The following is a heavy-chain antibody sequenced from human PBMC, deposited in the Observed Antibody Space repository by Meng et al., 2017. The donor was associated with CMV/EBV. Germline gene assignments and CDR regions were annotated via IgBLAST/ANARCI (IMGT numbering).Heavy chain of an antibody. J-gene: IGHJ6*02. Sequence: GESLKISWAASGFTFSDYYMSWIRQAPGKGLEWVSYISSSGSTIYYADSVKGRFTISRDNAKNSLYLQMNSLRAEDTAVYYCARDRSQYCGGDCYYPYYYYGMDVWGQGTTVTVSS. V-gene: IGHV3-11*01. D-gene: IGHD2-21*01. CDR3: ARDRSQYCGGDCYYPYYYYGMDV. CDR1: GFTFSDYY. CDR2: ISSSGSTI.